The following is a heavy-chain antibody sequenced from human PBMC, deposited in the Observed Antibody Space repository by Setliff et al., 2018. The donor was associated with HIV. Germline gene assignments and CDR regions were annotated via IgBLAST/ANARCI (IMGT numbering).Heavy chain of an antibody. V-gene: IGHV1-2*06. D-gene: IGHD6-19*01. CDR2: INPNNGGT. CDR3: ARTIPLAGSDMDL. Sequence: GASVKVSCKASGYSFTDYYIHWVRQAPGQGLEWMGRINPNNGGTNYVQGFRGRVTMTRDTSINTAYMELSSLRSDDTAVYYCARTIPLAGSDMDLWGKGTTVTVSS. CDR1: GYSFTDYY. J-gene: IGHJ6*03.